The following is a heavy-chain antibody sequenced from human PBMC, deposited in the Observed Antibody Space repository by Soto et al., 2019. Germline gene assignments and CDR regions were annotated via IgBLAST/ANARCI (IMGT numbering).Heavy chain of an antibody. CDR3: VKDVVFWP. V-gene: IGHV4-61*08. D-gene: IGHD2-15*01. J-gene: IGHJ4*02. Sequence: PSETLSLTCTVSGGSISSGGYYWNWIRQHPGKGLEWIGYIYYSGTINNNPSLKGRVSISVDTSKNTLSLQMSSLRGDDTAMYYCVKDVVFWPWGQGTLVTVSS. CDR1: GGSISSGGYY. CDR2: IYYSGTI.